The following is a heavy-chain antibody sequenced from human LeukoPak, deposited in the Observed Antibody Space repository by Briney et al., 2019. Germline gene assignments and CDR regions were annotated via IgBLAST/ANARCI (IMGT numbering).Heavy chain of an antibody. V-gene: IGHV3-30*18. Sequence: PGGSLRLSCATSGFTFRSFGMHWVRQAPGKGLEWVALISYDGSNKYYVDSVKGRFTISRDNSKNTLYLQMNSLRAEDTAVYHCAKSEGHTEPYWGQGTLVTVSS. CDR1: GFTFRSFG. CDR3: AKSEGHTEPY. D-gene: IGHD1-14*01. CDR2: ISYDGSNK. J-gene: IGHJ4*02.